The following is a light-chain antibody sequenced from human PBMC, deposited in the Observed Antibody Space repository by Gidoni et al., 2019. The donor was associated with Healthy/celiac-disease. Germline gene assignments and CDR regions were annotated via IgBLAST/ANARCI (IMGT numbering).Light chain of an antibody. CDR2: DAS. CDR1: QSVSSY. J-gene: IGKJ1*01. Sequence: PATLSLSPGERATLSCRASQSVSSYLAWYQQKPGQAPRLLIYDASNRATGIPAISSLEPEDFAVYYCQQRSNWPPWTFGQGTKVEIK. V-gene: IGKV3-11*01. CDR3: QQRSNWPPWT.